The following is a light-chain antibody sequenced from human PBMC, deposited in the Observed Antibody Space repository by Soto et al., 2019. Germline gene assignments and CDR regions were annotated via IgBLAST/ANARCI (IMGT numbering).Light chain of an antibody. Sequence: AAGDRVTITCRASQSIDNYLNWYQQKSGKAPQLLIYSASHLQSGVPSRFSGGGYGTDFILAISSLQPEDSAIYFCQQSITAPLTFGGGTKVEIK. CDR3: QQSITAPLT. CDR1: QSIDNY. J-gene: IGKJ4*01. V-gene: IGKV1-39*01. CDR2: SAS.